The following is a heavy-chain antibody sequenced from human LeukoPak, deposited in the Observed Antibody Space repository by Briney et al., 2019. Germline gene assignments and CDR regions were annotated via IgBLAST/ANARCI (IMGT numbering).Heavy chain of an antibody. CDR3: EGATHAFDI. J-gene: IGHJ3*02. CDR2: IYTSGST. V-gene: IGHV4-61*02. CDR1: GGSISSGSYY. Sequence: SETLSLTCTVSGGSISSGSYYWSWIWQPAGKGLEWIGRIYTSGSTNYNPSLKSRVTISVDTSKNQFSLKLSSVTAADTAVYYCEGATHAFDIWGQGTMVTVSS.